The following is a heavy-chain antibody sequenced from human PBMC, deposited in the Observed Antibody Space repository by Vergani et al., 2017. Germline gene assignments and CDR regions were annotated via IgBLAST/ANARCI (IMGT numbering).Heavy chain of an antibody. CDR2: IHYSENT. CDR3: ASDTHSGQRADR. J-gene: IGHJ5*02. Sequence: QGQLQESGPGLVKSSETLSLPCSVSFDSIRNLYCNWIRQPPGKGLEWIGSIHYSENTNYNPSLKTRVTISVDTSKNQFSLTLTSVTAADTAVYYCASDTHSGQRADRWGQGILVTVTS. V-gene: IGHV4-59*11. CDR1: FDSIRNLY. D-gene: IGHD6-19*01.